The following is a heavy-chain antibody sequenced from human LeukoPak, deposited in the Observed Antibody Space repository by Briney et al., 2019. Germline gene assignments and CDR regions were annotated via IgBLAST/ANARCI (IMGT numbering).Heavy chain of an antibody. CDR3: ARDVYGHSSWYGSVDYFDY. CDR2: INPNSGGT. Sequence: ASVKVSCKASGYTFTGYYMHWVRQAPGQGLEWMGWINPNSGGTNYAQKFQGRVTMTRDTSISTAYMELSRLRSDDTAVYYCARDVYGHSSWYGSVDYFDYWGQGTLVTVSS. V-gene: IGHV1-2*02. J-gene: IGHJ4*02. D-gene: IGHD6-13*01. CDR1: GYTFTGYY.